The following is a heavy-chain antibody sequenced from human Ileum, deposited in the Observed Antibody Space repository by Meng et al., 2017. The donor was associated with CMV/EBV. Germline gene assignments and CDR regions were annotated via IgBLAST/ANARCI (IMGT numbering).Heavy chain of an antibody. J-gene: IGHJ4*02. CDR1: GYTFTSYG. CDR2: ISAYNGNT. D-gene: IGHD1-26*01. V-gene: IGHV1-18*01. CDR3: ARDIGVGTAIGVTDH. Sequence: ASVKVSCKASGYTFTSYGISWVRQAPGQGLEWMGWISAYNGNTNYAQKLQGRVTMTTDTSTSTAYMELRSLRPEDTGLYYCARDIGVGTAIGVTDHWGQGTLVTVSS.